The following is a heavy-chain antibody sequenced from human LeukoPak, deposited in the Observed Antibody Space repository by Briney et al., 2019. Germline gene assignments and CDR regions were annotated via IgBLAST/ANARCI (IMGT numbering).Heavy chain of an antibody. V-gene: IGHV1-46*01. CDR3: ARGPSITMVRGGQWYYYMDV. CDR2: INPSGGST. Sequence: ASVKVSCKASGYTFTGYYIHWVRQAPGQGLEWMGLINPSGGSTNYAQKFQGRVTMTRDTSTSTVYMELSSLRSEDTAVYYCARGPSITMVRGGQWYYYMDVWGKGTTVTISS. J-gene: IGHJ6*03. D-gene: IGHD3-10*01. CDR1: GYTFTGYY.